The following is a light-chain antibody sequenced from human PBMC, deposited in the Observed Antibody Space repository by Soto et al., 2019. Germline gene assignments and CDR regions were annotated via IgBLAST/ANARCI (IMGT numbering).Light chain of an antibody. J-gene: IGKJ1*01. CDR1: QSISSW. CDR3: QQYNSYLRT. V-gene: IGKV1-5*01. Sequence: DIQMTQSPSTLSASVGDRVTITCRASQSISSWLAWYQQKPGKAPKLLIYDASSLESGVPSRFSGSGSGTEFTLTISSLQPDDFATYYCQQYNSYLRTCGQGTKVDIK. CDR2: DAS.